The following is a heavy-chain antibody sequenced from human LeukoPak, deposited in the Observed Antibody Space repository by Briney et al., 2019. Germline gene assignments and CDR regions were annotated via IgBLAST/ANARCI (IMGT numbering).Heavy chain of an antibody. D-gene: IGHD3-22*01. CDR3: ARHSKYYYDSSGSYVGYFQH. J-gene: IGHJ1*01. CDR1: GGSISVYY. Sequence: SETLSLTCTVSGGSISVYYWRWIRQPPGEGLEWIGYIYYSGSTNYNPSLKSRVTISVDTSKNQFSLKLSSVTAADTAVYYCARHSKYYYDSSGSYVGYFQHWGQGTLVTVAS. V-gene: IGHV4-59*08. CDR2: IYYSGST.